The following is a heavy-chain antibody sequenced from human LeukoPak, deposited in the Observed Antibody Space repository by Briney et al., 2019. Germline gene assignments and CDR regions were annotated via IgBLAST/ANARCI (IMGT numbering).Heavy chain of an antibody. J-gene: IGHJ6*03. V-gene: IGHV3-21*01. Sequence: PGGSLRLSCAASGFTFSSYSMNWVRQAPGKGLEWVSSISSSSSYIYYADSVKGRFTISRDNAKNSLYLQMNSLRAEDTAVYYCARDGSYGGNYYYYYYMDVWGKGNTVTISS. CDR2: ISSSSSYI. CDR1: GFTFSSYS. D-gene: IGHD4-23*01. CDR3: ARDGSYGGNYYYYYYMDV.